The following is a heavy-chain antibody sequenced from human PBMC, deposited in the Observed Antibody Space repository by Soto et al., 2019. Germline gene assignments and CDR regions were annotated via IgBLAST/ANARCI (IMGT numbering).Heavy chain of an antibody. J-gene: IGHJ4*02. CDR1: GFTFSSYG. CDR3: ASEAVVAATQFYYFDY. Sequence: QVQLVESGGGVVQPGRSLRLSCAASGFTFSSYGMHWVRQAPGKGLEWVAVISYDGSNKYYADSVKGRFTISRDNSKNTLYLQMNSLRAEDTAVYYCASEAVVAATQFYYFDYWGQGTRSPSPQ. CDR2: ISYDGSNK. V-gene: IGHV3-30*03. D-gene: IGHD2-15*01.